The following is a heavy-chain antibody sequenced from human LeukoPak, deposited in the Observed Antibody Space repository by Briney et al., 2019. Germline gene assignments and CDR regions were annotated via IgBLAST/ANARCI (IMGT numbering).Heavy chain of an antibody. CDR2: ISSTSSYI. J-gene: IGHJ4*02. D-gene: IGHD5-12*01. Sequence: GGSLRLSCAASGFTFSDHALTWVRQAPGKGLEWVSSISSTSSYIYYGDSVRGRFTISRDNAKNLLYLQMNSLRVEDTAVYYCTSIRGFSAYNPGYWGQGTLVTVSS. CDR3: TSIRGFSAYNPGY. CDR1: GFTFSDHA. V-gene: IGHV3-21*01.